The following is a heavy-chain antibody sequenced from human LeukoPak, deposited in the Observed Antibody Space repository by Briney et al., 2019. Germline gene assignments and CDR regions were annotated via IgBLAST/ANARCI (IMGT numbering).Heavy chain of an antibody. CDR1: GFTFSSYE. V-gene: IGHV3-48*03. J-gene: IGHJ4*02. Sequence: GGSLRLSCAASGFTFSSYEMNWVRQAPGKGLEWVSYISSSGSTIYYADSVKGRFTISRDNAKNSLYLQMNSLRAEDTAVYYCARGPDDSSGYYSYYFDYWGQGTLVTVSS. D-gene: IGHD3-22*01. CDR2: ISSSGSTI. CDR3: ARGPDDSSGYYSYYFDY.